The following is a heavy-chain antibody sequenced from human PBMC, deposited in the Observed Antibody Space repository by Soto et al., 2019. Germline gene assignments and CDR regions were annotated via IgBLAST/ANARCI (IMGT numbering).Heavy chain of an antibody. CDR3: AATRLYDSSAQGVYYYGMDV. Sequence: QMQLVQSGPEVKKPGTSVKVSCKASGFTFTSSAVQWVRQARGQRLEWIGWIVVGSGNTNYAQKFQERVTITRDMSTSTAYMELSSLRSEDTAVYYCAATRLYDSSAQGVYYYGMDVWGQGTTVTVSS. J-gene: IGHJ6*02. CDR1: GFTFTSSA. V-gene: IGHV1-58*01. D-gene: IGHD3-22*01. CDR2: IVVGSGNT.